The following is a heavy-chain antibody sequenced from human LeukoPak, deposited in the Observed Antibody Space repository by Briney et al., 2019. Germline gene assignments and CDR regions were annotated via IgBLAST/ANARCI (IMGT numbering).Heavy chain of an antibody. Sequence: SETLSLTCTVSGGSISSYYWSWIRLPPGKGLEWIGYIYYSGSTNYNPSLKSRVTISVDTSKNQFSLKLSSVTAADTAVYYCAREAGYCSGGSCYRAWFDYWGQGTLVTVSS. J-gene: IGHJ4*02. D-gene: IGHD2-15*01. CDR3: AREAGYCSGGSCYRAWFDY. V-gene: IGHV4-59*01. CDR1: GGSISSYY. CDR2: IYYSGST.